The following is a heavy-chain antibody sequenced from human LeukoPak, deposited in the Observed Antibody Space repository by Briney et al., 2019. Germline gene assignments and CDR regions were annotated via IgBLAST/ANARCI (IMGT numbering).Heavy chain of an antibody. D-gene: IGHD2-15*01. J-gene: IGHJ4*02. CDR1: GFTFTSSA. CDR3: AAGWVCSGGSCYYYFDY. V-gene: IGHV1-58*02. Sequence: SVTVSCKASGFTFTSSAMQWVRQARGQPLEWIGWIVVGSGNTNYAQKFQERVTITRDMSTSTAYMELSSLRSEDTAVYYCAAGWVCSGGSCYYYFDYWGQGTLVTVSS. CDR2: IVVGSGNT.